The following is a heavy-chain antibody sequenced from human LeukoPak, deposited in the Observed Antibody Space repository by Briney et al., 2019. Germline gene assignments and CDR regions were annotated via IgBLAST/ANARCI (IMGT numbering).Heavy chain of an antibody. V-gene: IGHV4-30-4*01. CDR3: ARVSWEEDIVAGARYKYYFDY. CDR2: IYYSGST. D-gene: IGHD5-12*01. J-gene: IGHJ4*02. Sequence: PSETLSLTCTVSGGTISSGDYYWSWIRQPPGKGLEWFGYIYYSGSTYYNPSLKSRVTISVDTSKNQFSLKLSSVTAADTAVYYCARVSWEEDIVAGARYKYYFDYWGQGTLVTVSS. CDR1: GGTISSGDYY.